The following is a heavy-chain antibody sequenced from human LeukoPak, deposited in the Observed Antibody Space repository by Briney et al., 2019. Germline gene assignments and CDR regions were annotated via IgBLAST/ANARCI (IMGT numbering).Heavy chain of an antibody. CDR2: INWNGGST. Sequence: LAGGSLRLSCAASGFTFDDYGMSWVRQAPGKGLEWVSGINWNGGSTGYADSVKGRFTISRDNAKNSLYLQMNSLRAEDTALYYCASGSSSHRVGYYYYMDVWGKGTTVTVSS. V-gene: IGHV3-20*04. J-gene: IGHJ6*03. CDR1: GFTFDDYG. D-gene: IGHD6-6*01. CDR3: ASGSSSHRVGYYYYMDV.